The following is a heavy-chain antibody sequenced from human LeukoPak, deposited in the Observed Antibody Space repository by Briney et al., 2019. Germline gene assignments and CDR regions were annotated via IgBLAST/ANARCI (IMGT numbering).Heavy chain of an antibody. V-gene: IGHV1-2*02. CDR2: INPNSGGT. CDR3: ARGYDPPPYYYYYGMDV. J-gene: IGHJ6*02. D-gene: IGHD3-3*01. Sequence: ASVKASCKASGYTFTGYYMHWVRQAPGQGLEWMGWINPNSGGTNYAQKFQGRVTMTRDTSISTAYMELSRLRSDDTAVYYCARGYDPPPYYYYYGMDVWGQGTTVTVSS. CDR1: GYTFTGYY.